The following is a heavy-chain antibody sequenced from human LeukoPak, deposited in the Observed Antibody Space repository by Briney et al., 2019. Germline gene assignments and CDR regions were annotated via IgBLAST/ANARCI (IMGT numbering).Heavy chain of an antibody. J-gene: IGHJ4*02. CDR1: GYTFTGYY. Sequence: GASVKVSCKASGYTFTGYYMHWVRQAPGQGLEWMGRINPNTGGTNNAQKFQGRVTMTRDTSISTASMELSRLKSDDTAVYYCARESMSGGYFDYWGQGTLVTVSS. CDR3: ARESMSGGYFDY. CDR2: INPNTGGT. V-gene: IGHV1-2*06. D-gene: IGHD2-15*01.